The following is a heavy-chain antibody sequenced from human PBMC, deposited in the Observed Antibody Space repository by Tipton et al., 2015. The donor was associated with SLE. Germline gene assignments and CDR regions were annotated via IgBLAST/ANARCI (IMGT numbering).Heavy chain of an antibody. CDR2: ISAYNGNT. V-gene: IGHV1-18*01. CDR3: ARGGYYYGSGSLDY. J-gene: IGHJ4*02. D-gene: IGHD3-10*01. Sequence: WIRQPPGKGLEWMGWISAYNGNTNYAQKFQGRVTMTTDTSTSTAYMELRSLRSDDTAVYYCARGGYYYGSGSLDYWGQGTLVTVSS.